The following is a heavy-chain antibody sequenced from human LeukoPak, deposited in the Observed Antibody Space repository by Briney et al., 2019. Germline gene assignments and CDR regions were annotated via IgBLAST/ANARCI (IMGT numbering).Heavy chain of an antibody. CDR3: ARDPRGPTGYDSPIRDTFDY. Sequence: PGGSLRLSCVTSGFIFRNYAMHWIRQTPGKGLEWVAVIFYDGTIQYYADSVKGRFTISRDNSKNTVYLQMSSLRTEDTSLYYCARDPRGPTGYDSPIRDTFDYWGQGTLVTVSS. CDR2: IFYDGTIQ. V-gene: IGHV3-30*04. J-gene: IGHJ4*02. D-gene: IGHD3-22*01. CDR1: GFIFRNYA.